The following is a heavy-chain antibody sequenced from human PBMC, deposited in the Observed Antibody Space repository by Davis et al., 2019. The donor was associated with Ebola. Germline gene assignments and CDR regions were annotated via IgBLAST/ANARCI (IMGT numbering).Heavy chain of an antibody. CDR2: ISGSSGTT. CDR3: MKVRYYSTWRGGFDS. V-gene: IGHV3-23*01. J-gene: IGHJ4*02. D-gene: IGHD2-2*01. Sequence: GESLKISCAASGFIFRNYVMSWVRQAPGKGLEWVSGISGSSGTTFYADSVKGRVTISRDNSKNTLYLQMNSLRAEDTAVYYCMKVRYYSTWRGGFDSWGQGALVTVSS. CDR1: GFIFRNYV.